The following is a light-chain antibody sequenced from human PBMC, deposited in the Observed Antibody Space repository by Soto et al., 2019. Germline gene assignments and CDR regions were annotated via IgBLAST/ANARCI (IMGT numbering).Light chain of an antibody. J-gene: IGKJ1*01. Sequence: ETVLTQSPGTLSLSPGERATLSCRASQSVRSSSLAWYQQKPGQAPRLLIYGASSRATGIPDRFSGSGSGTDFTLIISRLEPEDFAVYYCQQYGNSPRTFGQGTKVEIK. CDR2: GAS. CDR1: QSVRSSS. V-gene: IGKV3-20*01. CDR3: QQYGNSPRT.